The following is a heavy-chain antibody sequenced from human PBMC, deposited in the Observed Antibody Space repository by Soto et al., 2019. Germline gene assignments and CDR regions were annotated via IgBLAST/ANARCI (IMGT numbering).Heavy chain of an antibody. D-gene: IGHD2-21*02. CDR2: IIPIFGTA. J-gene: IGHJ4*02. Sequence: GASVKVSCKASGGTFGSYAISWVRQAPGQGLEWMGGIIPIFGTANYAQKFQGRVTITADESTSTAYMELSSLRSEDTAVYYCATPSKERGIVVVTGYFDYWGQGTLVTVSS. CDR1: GGTFGSYA. V-gene: IGHV1-69*13. CDR3: ATPSKERGIVVVTGYFDY.